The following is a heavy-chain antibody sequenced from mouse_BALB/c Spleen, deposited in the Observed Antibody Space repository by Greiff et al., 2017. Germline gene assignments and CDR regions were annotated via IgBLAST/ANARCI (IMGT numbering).Heavy chain of an antibody. Sequence: EEKLMESGGGLVKHGGSLNLSCAASGFTFSDYYMYWVRKTPEKRLEWVATISDGGSYTYYPDSVKGRFTISRDNAKNNLYLQMSSLKSEDTAMYYCARDPTGFAYWGQGTLVTVSA. V-gene: IGHV5-4*02. D-gene: IGHD4-1*02. CDR1: GFTFSDYY. CDR2: ISDGGSYT. J-gene: IGHJ3*01. CDR3: ARDPTGFAY.